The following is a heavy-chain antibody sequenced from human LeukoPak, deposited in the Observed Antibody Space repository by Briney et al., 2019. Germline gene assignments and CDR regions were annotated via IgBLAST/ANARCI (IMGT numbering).Heavy chain of an antibody. V-gene: IGHV4-59*01. D-gene: IGHD2-2*02. J-gene: IGHJ4*02. CDR2: IYYSGST. Sequence: PSETLSLTCTVSGGSISSYYWSWIRQPPGKGLEWIGYIYYSGSTNYNPSLKSRVTISVDTSKNQFSLRLSSVTAADTAVYYCARRERYCSSTSCYSYFDYWGQGTLVTVSS. CDR3: ARRERYCSSTSCYSYFDY. CDR1: GGSISSYY.